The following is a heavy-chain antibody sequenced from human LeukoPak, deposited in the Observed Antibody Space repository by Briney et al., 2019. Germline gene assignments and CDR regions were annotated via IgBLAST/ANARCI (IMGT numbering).Heavy chain of an antibody. CDR1: GITLSSYG. D-gene: IGHD3-22*01. V-gene: IGHV3-30*02. CDR2: MRYDGSNR. J-gene: IGHJ4*02. Sequence: PGGSLRLSCAASGITLSSYGMHWVRQAPGKGLEWVAFMRYDGSNRYYIDSVKARFTIYRDSSKNTLYLQMNSLRAEDTAVYYCAKAGPMKLQHYFDYWGQGTLVTVSS. CDR3: AKAGPMKLQHYFDY.